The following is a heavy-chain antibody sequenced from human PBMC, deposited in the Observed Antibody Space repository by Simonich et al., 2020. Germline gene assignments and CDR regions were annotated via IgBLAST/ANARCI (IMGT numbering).Heavy chain of an antibody. CDR2: SYYSGST. V-gene: IGHV4-39*01. J-gene: IGHJ3*02. CDR1: GGSISSSSYY. D-gene: IGHD6-13*01. Sequence: QLQLQESGPGLVKPSETLSLTCTVSGGSISSSSYYWGWIRQPPGKGLEWIGSSYYSGSTYYNPSLKSRVTRSVDTSKNQFSLKLSSVTAADTAVYYCARHAGFAFDIWGQGTMVTVSS. CDR3: ARHAGFAFDI.